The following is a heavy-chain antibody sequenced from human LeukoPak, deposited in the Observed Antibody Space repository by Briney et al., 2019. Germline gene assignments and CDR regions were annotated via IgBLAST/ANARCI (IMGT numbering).Heavy chain of an antibody. V-gene: IGHV3-33*01. D-gene: IGHD3-10*01. J-gene: IGHJ4*02. CDR3: AREGYYGSGSFLGGLDY. CDR1: GFTFSTYG. CDR2: IWYDGSNK. Sequence: GGSLRLSCAASGFTFSTYGMHCVRQAPGKGLEWVAVIWYDGSNKYYADSVKGRFTISRDNSKNTVYLQMNSLRAEDTAVYHCAREGYYGSGSFLGGLDYWGQGTLVTVSS.